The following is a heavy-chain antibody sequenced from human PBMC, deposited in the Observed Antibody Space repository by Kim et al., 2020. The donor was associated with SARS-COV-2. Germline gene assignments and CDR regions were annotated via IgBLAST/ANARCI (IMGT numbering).Heavy chain of an antibody. CDR3: AKDITGYYDILTGLNWFDP. Sequence: GRFTISRDNSKNTLYLQMNSLRAEDTAVYYCAKDITGYYDILTGLNWFDPWGQGTLVTVSS. D-gene: IGHD3-9*01. V-gene: IGHV3-23*01. J-gene: IGHJ5*02.